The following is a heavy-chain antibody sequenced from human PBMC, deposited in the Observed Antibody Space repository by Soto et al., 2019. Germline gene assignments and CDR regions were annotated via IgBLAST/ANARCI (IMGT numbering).Heavy chain of an antibody. CDR3: ARAPMLGAGYFDY. Sequence: GGSLRLSCAASGFTFSSYWMSWVRQAPGKGLEWVANIKQDGSEKYYVDSVKGRFTISRDNAKNSLYLQMNSLRAEDTAVYYCARAPMLGAGYFDYWVQGTLVTVSS. CDR2: IKQDGSEK. D-gene: IGHD1-26*01. CDR1: GFTFSSYW. V-gene: IGHV3-7*03. J-gene: IGHJ4*02.